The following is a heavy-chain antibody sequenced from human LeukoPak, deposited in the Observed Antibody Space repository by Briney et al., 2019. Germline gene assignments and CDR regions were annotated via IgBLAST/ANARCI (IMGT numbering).Heavy chain of an antibody. CDR3: ARENDFWNGYYYFDY. CDR1: GFTFSNYW. Sequence: GGSLRLSCAASGFTFSNYWMTWVRQAPGKGLEWVANIREDGSEKYYVDSVKGRFTISRDNAKNSLYLQTNSLRAEDTAVYYCARENDFWNGYYYFDYWGQGTLVTVSS. CDR2: IREDGSEK. D-gene: IGHD3-3*01. J-gene: IGHJ4*02. V-gene: IGHV3-7*01.